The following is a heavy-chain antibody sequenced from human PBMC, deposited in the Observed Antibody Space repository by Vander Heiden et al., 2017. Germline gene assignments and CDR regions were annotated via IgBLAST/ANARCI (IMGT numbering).Heavy chain of an antibody. V-gene: IGHV3-48*01. CDR3: ARVSAAADN. CDR1: GFSFSIYS. J-gene: IGHJ4*02. D-gene: IGHD2-2*01. Sequence: EVQLVESGGGLVPPGESLRLSCAASGFSFSIYSMDWVRQAPGKGLEWISHIRSSITTIYYADSVKGRFTISRDNSKNLLYLQMSSLRAEDTAVYFCARVSAAADNWGRGTLVTVSS. CDR2: IRSSITTI.